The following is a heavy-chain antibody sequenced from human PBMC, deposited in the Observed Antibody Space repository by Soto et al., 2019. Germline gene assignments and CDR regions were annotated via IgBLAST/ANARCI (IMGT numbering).Heavy chain of an antibody. CDR1: GGSISSGDYY. J-gene: IGHJ6*02. CDR3: ARDYGDSYYYYGMDV. CDR2: IYYSGST. D-gene: IGHD4-17*01. Sequence: SETLSLTCTVSGGSISSGDYYWSWIRQPPGKGLEWIGYIYYSGSTYYNPSLKSRVTISVDTSKNQFSLKLSSVTAADTAVYYCARDYGDSYYYYGMDVWGQGTTVTVSS. V-gene: IGHV4-30-4*01.